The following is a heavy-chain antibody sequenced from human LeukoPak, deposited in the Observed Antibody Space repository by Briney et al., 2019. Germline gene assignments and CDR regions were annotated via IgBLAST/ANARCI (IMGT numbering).Heavy chain of an antibody. Sequence: GGSLRLSCAASGFTFSSYGMHWVRQAPGKGLEWVAVISYDGSNKYYADSVKGRFTISRDNSKNTLYLQMNSLRAEDTAVYYCARAITGSFDYWGQGTLVTVSS. CDR3: ARAITGSFDY. CDR2: ISYDGSNK. V-gene: IGHV3-30*03. J-gene: IGHJ4*02. CDR1: GFTFSSYG. D-gene: IGHD1-20*01.